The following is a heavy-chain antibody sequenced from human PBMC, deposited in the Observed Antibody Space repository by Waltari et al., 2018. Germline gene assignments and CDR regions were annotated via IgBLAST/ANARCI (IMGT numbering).Heavy chain of an antibody. J-gene: IGHJ4*02. CDR2: SSIGSSYI. V-gene: IGHV3-21*04. CDR3: AKDFDIAAARGHFDY. CDR1: GFTFSSYT. D-gene: IGHD6-13*01. Sequence: EVQLVGSGGGLVKPGGSLRLSCAASGFTFSSYTMNWFRQAPGKGLEWVSSSSIGSSYIYYADSVKGRFTISRDNAKNSLYLQMNSLRAEDTAVYYCAKDFDIAAARGHFDYWGQGTLVTVSS.